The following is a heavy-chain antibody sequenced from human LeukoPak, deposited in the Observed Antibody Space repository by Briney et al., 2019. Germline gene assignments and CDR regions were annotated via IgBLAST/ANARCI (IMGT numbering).Heavy chain of an antibody. D-gene: IGHD6-13*01. CDR1: GGSISSYY. Sequence: SETLSLTCTGSGGSISSYYWSWIRQPAGKGLEWIGRIYTSGSTNYNPSLKSRVTMSVDTSKNQFSLKLSSVTAADTAVYYCARDRYSSSWFAPFDYWGQGTLVTVSS. CDR3: ARDRYSSSWFAPFDY. CDR2: IYTSGST. V-gene: IGHV4-4*07. J-gene: IGHJ4*02.